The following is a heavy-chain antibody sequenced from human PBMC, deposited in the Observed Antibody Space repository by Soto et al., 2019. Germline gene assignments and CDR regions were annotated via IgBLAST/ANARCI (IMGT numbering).Heavy chain of an antibody. Sequence: ASVKVSCKASGYTFTSYDINWVRQATGQGLEWMGWMNPNSGNTGYAQKFQGRVNMTRNTSISTAYMELSSLRSEDTAVYYCARGFGYSSGWYAGYYYYGMDVWGQGTTVTVSS. CDR2: MNPNSGNT. J-gene: IGHJ6*02. CDR3: ARGFGYSSGWYAGYYYYGMDV. V-gene: IGHV1-8*01. D-gene: IGHD6-19*01. CDR1: GYTFTSYD.